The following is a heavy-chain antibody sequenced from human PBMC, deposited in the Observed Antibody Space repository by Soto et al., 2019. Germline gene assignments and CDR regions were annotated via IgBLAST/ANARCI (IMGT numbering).Heavy chain of an antibody. CDR3: AIVPPMITFGGVIVDAFDI. CDR1: GYSFTSYW. V-gene: IGHV5-51*01. Sequence: PGESLKISCKGSGYSFTSYWIGWVRQMPGKGLEWMGIIYPGDSDTRYSPSFQGQVTISADKSISTAYLQWSSLKASDTAMYYCAIVPPMITFGGVIVDAFDIWGQGTMVTVSS. J-gene: IGHJ3*02. CDR2: IYPGDSDT. D-gene: IGHD3-16*02.